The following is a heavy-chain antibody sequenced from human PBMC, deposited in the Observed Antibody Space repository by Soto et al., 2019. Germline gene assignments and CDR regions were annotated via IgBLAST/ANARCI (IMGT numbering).Heavy chain of an antibody. CDR3: ARDVTIFGVNSPWFDP. CDR1: GYSFTSYC. CDR2: IYPGDSDT. V-gene: IGHV5-51*01. Sequence: PGESLKISCKGSGYSFTSYCIGWVRQMPGKGLEWMGIIYPGDSDTRYSPSFQGQVTISADKSISTAYLQWSSLKASDTAMYYCARDVTIFGVNSPWFDPWGQGTLVTVSS. J-gene: IGHJ5*02. D-gene: IGHD3-3*01.